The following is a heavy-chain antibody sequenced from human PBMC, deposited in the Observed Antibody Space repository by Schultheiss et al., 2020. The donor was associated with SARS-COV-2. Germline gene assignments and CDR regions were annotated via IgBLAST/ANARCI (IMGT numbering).Heavy chain of an antibody. D-gene: IGHD2-15*01. CDR2: INHSGST. CDR1: GGSFSGYY. V-gene: IGHV4-34*01. CDR3: ARDGSAATRYGMDV. Sequence: SETLSLTCAVYGGSFSGYYWSWIRQPPGKGLEWIGEINHSGSTNYNPSLKSRVTISVDTSKNQFSLKLSSVTAADTAVYYCARDGSAATRYGMDVWGQGTTVTVSS. J-gene: IGHJ6*02.